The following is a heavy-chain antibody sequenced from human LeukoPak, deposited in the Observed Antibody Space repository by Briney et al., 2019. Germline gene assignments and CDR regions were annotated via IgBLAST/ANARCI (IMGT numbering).Heavy chain of an antibody. J-gene: IGHJ4*02. CDR1: RYTFTSYG. V-gene: IGHV1-18*01. CDR3: ARDPYGDYGLPFDY. D-gene: IGHD4-17*01. Sequence: ASVKVSCKASRYTFTSYGISWVRQAPGQGLEWMGWISAYNGNTNYAQKLQGRVTMTTDTSTSTAYMELRSLRSDDTAVYYCARDPYGDYGLPFDYWGQGTLVTLSS. CDR2: ISAYNGNT.